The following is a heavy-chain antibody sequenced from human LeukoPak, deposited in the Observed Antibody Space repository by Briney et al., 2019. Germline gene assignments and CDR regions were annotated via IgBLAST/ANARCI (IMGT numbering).Heavy chain of an antibody. D-gene: IGHD1-26*01. J-gene: IGHJ4*02. Sequence: SGGSLRLSCAASGFTFSSYAMSWVRQAPGKGLEWVSAISGSGGSTYYADSVKGRFTISRDNSKNTLYLQMNSLRPEDTALYYCATYSGAHHKTFDDWGQGTLVTVSS. CDR3: ATYSGAHHKTFDD. CDR2: ISGSGGST. CDR1: GFTFSSYA. V-gene: IGHV3-23*01.